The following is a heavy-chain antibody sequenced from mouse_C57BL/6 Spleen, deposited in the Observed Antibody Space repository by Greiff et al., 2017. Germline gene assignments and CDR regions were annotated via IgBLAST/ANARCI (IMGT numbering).Heavy chain of an antibody. CDR2: ISSGGSYT. CDR1: GFTFSSYG. D-gene: IGHD3-2*02. V-gene: IGHV5-6*02. CDR3: ARGSAQATFDY. J-gene: IGHJ2*01. Sequence: DVMLVESGGDLVKPGGSLKLSCAASGFTFSSYGMSWVRQTPDKRLEWVATISSGGSYTYYPDSVKGRFTISRDNAKNTLYLQMSSLKSEDTAMYYCARGSAQATFDYWGQGTTLTVSS.